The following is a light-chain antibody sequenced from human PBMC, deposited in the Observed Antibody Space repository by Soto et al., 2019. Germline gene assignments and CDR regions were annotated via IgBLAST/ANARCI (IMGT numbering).Light chain of an antibody. CDR2: GAS. V-gene: IGKV3-20*01. Sequence: ELVLTQSPGTLSLSPGERATLSCRASQSVDSTYLAWYQQKPAQAPRLLIYGASSRATGIPDRFSGSGSGTDFTLTINSLETEDFAVYYCQHYANWPLTFGGGTKGDIK. CDR3: QHYANWPLT. CDR1: QSVDSTY. J-gene: IGKJ4*01.